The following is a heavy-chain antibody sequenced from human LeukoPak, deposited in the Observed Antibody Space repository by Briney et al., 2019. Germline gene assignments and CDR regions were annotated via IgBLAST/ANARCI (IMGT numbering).Heavy chain of an antibody. CDR1: GFTFSTYA. D-gene: IGHD3-10*01. CDR3: AKGFYGSGRPQNWFDP. Sequence: GGSLRLSCAASGFTFSTYAMSWVRQAPGKGLEWVSAISGSGGSTYYADSVKGRFTISRDNSKNTLYLQMNSLRVEDTAVYYCAKGFYGSGRPQNWFDPWGQGTLVTVSS. CDR2: ISGSGGST. J-gene: IGHJ5*02. V-gene: IGHV3-23*01.